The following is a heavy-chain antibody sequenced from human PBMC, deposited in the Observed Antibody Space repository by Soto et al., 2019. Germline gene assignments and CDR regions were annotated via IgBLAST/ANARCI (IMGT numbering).Heavy chain of an antibody. CDR3: ARSDWRGGSCPFDY. V-gene: IGHV4-39*01. CDR1: GDSISSSSYY. CDR2: IYYSGST. J-gene: IGHJ4*02. D-gene: IGHD2-15*01. Sequence: SETLSLTCPVCGDSISSSSYYWGWISQPPGKGLEWIGSIYYSGSTYYNPSLKSRVTISVDTSKNQFSLKLSSVTAADTAVYYCARSDWRGGSCPFDYWGQGTLVTVSS.